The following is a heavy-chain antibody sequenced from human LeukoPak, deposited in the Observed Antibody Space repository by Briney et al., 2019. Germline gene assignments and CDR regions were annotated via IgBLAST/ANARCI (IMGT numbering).Heavy chain of an antibody. CDR2: TYYRSKWYN. V-gene: IGHV6-1*01. CDR1: GDSVSGNSAA. Sequence: TQTLSLTCAISGDSVSGNSAAWNWIRQSPSRGLEWLGRTYYRSKWYNDYAVSVKSRITINPETSKNQFSLQLDSVTPEDTAVYYCARDYGDYVYVLDYWGQGTLVTVSS. CDR3: ARDYGDYVYVLDY. D-gene: IGHD4-17*01. J-gene: IGHJ4*02.